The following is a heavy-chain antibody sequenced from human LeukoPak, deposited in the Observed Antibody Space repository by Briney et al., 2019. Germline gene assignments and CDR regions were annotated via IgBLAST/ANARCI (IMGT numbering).Heavy chain of an antibody. CDR1: GYSFTSYW. V-gene: IGHV5-51*01. CDR3: ARPVRGSGSYVYFDY. J-gene: IGHJ4*02. D-gene: IGHD3-10*01. Sequence: GESLKISCKGSGYSFTSYWIGWVRQMPGKGLEWMGIIYPGDSDTRYSPSFQGQVTISADKSISTAYLQWNSLKASDTAMYYCARPVRGSGSYVYFDYWGQGTLVTVSS. CDR2: IYPGDSDT.